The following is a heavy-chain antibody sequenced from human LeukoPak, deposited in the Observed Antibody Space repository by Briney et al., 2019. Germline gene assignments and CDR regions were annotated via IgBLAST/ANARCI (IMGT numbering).Heavy chain of an antibody. J-gene: IGHJ4*02. Sequence: GGSLRPSCAASGFTFSSYSMNWVRQAPGKGLEWVSSISSSSSYIYYADSVKGRFTISRDNAKNSLYLQMNSLRAEDTAVYYCARDGHSSGWYVDYWGRGTLVTVSS. D-gene: IGHD6-19*01. CDR2: ISSSSSYI. V-gene: IGHV3-21*01. CDR3: ARDGHSSGWYVDY. CDR1: GFTFSSYS.